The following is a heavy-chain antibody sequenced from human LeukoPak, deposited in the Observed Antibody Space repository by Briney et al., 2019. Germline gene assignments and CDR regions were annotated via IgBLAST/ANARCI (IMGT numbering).Heavy chain of an antibody. V-gene: IGHV3-33*06. CDR1: GFTFRSYG. CDR2: IWFDNSNT. D-gene: IGHD6-13*01. Sequence: GRSLRLSCAASGFTFRSYGFHWVRQAPGKGLEWVAVIWFDNSNTQYVDSVRGRFTISRDNSKNTLYLQMNSLRAEDTAVYYCAKEPAIAAAGMGGAFDIWGQGTMVTVSS. CDR3: AKEPAIAAAGMGGAFDI. J-gene: IGHJ3*02.